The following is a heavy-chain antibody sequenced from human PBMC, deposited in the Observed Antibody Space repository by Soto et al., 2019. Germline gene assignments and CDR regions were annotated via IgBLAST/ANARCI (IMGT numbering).Heavy chain of an antibody. D-gene: IGHD2-2*01. CDR3: ARAGYCSSTSCYSAIHFDY. CDR1: GGSINSYY. Sequence: SETLSLTCTVSGGSINSYYWSWIRQPPGMGLEWIGYIYYSGSTTYNPSLKSRLTISVDTSKNQFSLKLTSVTPADTAVYYCARAGYCSSTSCYSAIHFDYWGQGALVTVSS. CDR2: IYYSGST. V-gene: IGHV4-59*01. J-gene: IGHJ4*02.